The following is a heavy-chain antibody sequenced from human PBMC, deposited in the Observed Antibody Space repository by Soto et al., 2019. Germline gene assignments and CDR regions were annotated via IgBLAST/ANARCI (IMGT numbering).Heavy chain of an antibody. Sequence: QVQLVESGGGVVQPGRSLRLSCAASGFTFSSYSMQWVRQAPGKGLEWVAVIWYNGSRKYYEDSVKGRFTISRDDSKDTVYLQMNSLRAEDTAVYYCARDQGYCSGGNCYSYFDYWGQGTLVTVSS. D-gene: IGHD2-15*01. J-gene: IGHJ4*02. V-gene: IGHV3-33*01. CDR2: IWYNGSRK. CDR1: GFTFSSYS. CDR3: ARDQGYCSGGNCYSYFDY.